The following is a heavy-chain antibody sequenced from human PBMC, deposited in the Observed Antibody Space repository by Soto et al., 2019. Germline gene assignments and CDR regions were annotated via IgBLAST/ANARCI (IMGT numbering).Heavy chain of an antibody. CDR3: ARGGQQVVSFDY. Sequence: QVHLVQSGAEVKKPGTSVKVSCKTSGGTISTYVINWVRQAPGQGLEWMGRIIPALGAADYAEKFKDRLTITTDKSASTAYMALSSPTSDATAVDDCARGGQQVVSFDYWGQGTLVAVSS. J-gene: IGHJ4*02. D-gene: IGHD6-6*01. CDR1: GGTISTYV. V-gene: IGHV1-69*08. CDR2: IIPALGAA.